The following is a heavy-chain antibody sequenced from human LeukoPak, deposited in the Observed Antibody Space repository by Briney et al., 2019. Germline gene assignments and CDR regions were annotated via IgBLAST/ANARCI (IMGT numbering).Heavy chain of an antibody. CDR1: GYTFTSYG. J-gene: IGHJ4*02. V-gene: IGHV1-18*01. Sequence: GASVKVSCKASGYTFTSYGISWVRQAPGQGLEWMGWISTYNGNTNYAQKLQGRATMTTDTSTSTAYMELRSLRSDDTAVYYCARGHRTAAYESSGSDYWGQGTLVTVSS. CDR3: ARGHRTAAYESSGSDY. D-gene: IGHD3-22*01. CDR2: ISTYNGNT.